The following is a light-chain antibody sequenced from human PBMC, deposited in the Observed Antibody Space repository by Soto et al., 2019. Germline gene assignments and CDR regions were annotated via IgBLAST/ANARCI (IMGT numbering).Light chain of an antibody. CDR2: LAS. CDR1: ESVLHSNGYNY. J-gene: IGKJ1*01. CDR3: MQALQTPWT. Sequence: DIVMTQSPDSLAVSLGEPASISCRASESVLHSNGYNYLDWYVQKPGQSPQLLINLASNRASGVPDNFSGSGTGTDFTLNIRRVEAEDVGIYYCMQALQTPWTFGQGTKVDIK. V-gene: IGKV2-28*01.